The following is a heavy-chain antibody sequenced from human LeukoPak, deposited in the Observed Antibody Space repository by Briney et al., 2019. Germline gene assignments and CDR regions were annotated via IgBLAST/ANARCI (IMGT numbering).Heavy chain of an antibody. CDR1: GFTFSSYG. Sequence: GGSLRLSCAASGFTFSSYGMHWVRQAPGKGLDWVAVISNDGSKKYYADSVKGRFTISRDNSENTLSLQVSSLRTEDTAVYYCAKDRYSYAFEYSDSWGQETLVTVSS. CDR2: ISNDGSKK. V-gene: IGHV3-30*18. J-gene: IGHJ4*02. CDR3: AKDRYSYAFEYSDS. D-gene: IGHD5-18*01.